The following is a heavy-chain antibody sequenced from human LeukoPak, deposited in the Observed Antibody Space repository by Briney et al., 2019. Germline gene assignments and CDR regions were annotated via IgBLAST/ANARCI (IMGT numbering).Heavy chain of an antibody. Sequence: ASVKVSCKASGYTFTSYGISWVRQAPGQGLEWMGWISAYKGNTNYAQKFQGRVTMTTDTSTSTAYMELRSLRSDDTAVYYCARARDILTPSGGWYFDYWGQGTLVTVSS. J-gene: IGHJ4*02. CDR2: ISAYKGNT. CDR1: GYTFTSYG. V-gene: IGHV1-18*01. CDR3: ARARDILTPSGGWYFDY. D-gene: IGHD3-9*01.